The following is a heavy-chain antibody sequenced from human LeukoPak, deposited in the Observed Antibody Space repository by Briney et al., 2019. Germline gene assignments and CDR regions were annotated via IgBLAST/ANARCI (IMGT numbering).Heavy chain of an antibody. J-gene: IGHJ6*02. CDR3: ARLFYDFWSGPTGDYGMDV. CDR2: IIPILGIA. D-gene: IGHD3-3*01. V-gene: IGHV1-69*04. Sequence: ASVKVSCKASGGTFSSYAISWVRQAPGQGLEWMGRIIPILGIANYAQKFQGRVTITADKSTSTAYMELSSLRSEDTAVYYCARLFYDFWSGPTGDYGMDVWGQGTTVTVSS. CDR1: GGTFSSYA.